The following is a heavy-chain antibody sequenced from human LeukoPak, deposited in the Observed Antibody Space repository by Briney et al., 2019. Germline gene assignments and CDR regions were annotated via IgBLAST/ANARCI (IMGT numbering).Heavy chain of an antibody. CDR2: IIPIFGTA. Sequence: SVKVSCKASGGTFSSYAISWVRQAPGQGLEWMGGIIPIFGTANYAQKFQGRVTITADESTSTAYMELSSLRSEDTAVYYCARDGCTNGVCYADYYYGMDVWGQGTTVTVSS. J-gene: IGHJ6*02. D-gene: IGHD2-8*01. V-gene: IGHV1-69*01. CDR3: ARDGCTNGVCYADYYYGMDV. CDR1: GGTFSSYA.